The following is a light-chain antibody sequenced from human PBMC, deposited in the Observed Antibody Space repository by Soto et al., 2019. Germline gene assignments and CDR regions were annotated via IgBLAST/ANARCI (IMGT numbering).Light chain of an antibody. CDR2: EVS. V-gene: IGLV2-14*01. Sequence: QSALTQPASVSGSPGQSITISCTGTSSDVGSYNYVSWYQQHPGKAPKLMIYEVSNRPSGVSSRFSGPKSGNTASLTISGLQAEDEADYYCSSYTSSSTLFGTGTKLTVL. J-gene: IGLJ1*01. CDR3: SSYTSSSTL. CDR1: SSDVGSYNY.